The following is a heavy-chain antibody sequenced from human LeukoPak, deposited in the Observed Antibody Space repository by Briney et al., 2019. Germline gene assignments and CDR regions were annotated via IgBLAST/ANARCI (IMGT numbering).Heavy chain of an antibody. CDR1: GGSISSYY. V-gene: IGHV4-59*12. CDR2: IYYSGST. J-gene: IGHJ4*02. Sequence: SETLSLTCTVSGGSISSYYWSWIRQPPGKGLEWIGSIYYSGSTYYNPSLRSRVTISLDTSKNQFSLKLNSVTAADTAVYYCARGGTMIRGAYWGQGTLVTVSS. D-gene: IGHD3-10*01. CDR3: ARGGTMIRGAY.